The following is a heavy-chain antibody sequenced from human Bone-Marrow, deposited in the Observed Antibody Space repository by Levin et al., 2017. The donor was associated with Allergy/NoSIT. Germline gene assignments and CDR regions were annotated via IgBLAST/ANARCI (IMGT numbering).Heavy chain of an antibody. Sequence: PGGSLRLSCKSSGSNFSTYWIGWVRQMPGKGLEWMGIIYPGDSDTRYSPSFQGQVTISADKSISTAYLQWSSLKASDTARYYCARQLMTAVVTPFDYWGQGTLVTVSS. CDR2: IYPGDSDT. CDR1: GSNFSTYW. D-gene: IGHD4-23*01. J-gene: IGHJ4*02. V-gene: IGHV5-51*01. CDR3: ARQLMTAVVTPFDY.